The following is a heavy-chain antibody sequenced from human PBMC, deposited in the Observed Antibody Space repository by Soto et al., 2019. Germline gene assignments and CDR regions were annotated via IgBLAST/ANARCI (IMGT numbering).Heavy chain of an antibody. CDR3: ARSPLGWYVRPDYCYGMDV. Sequence: QVQLVQSGAEVKKPGASVKVSCKASGYTFTSYGISWVRQAPGQGLEWMGWISAYNGNTNYAQKLQGRVTMTTDTSTSTDYMELRSLRSDDTAVYYCARSPLGWYVRPDYCYGMDVWGQGTTVTVSS. D-gene: IGHD6-19*01. CDR2: ISAYNGNT. V-gene: IGHV1-18*01. J-gene: IGHJ6*02. CDR1: GYTFTSYG.